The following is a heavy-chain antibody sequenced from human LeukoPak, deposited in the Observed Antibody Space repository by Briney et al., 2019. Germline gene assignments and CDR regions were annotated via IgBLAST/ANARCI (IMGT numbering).Heavy chain of an antibody. Sequence: ASVKVSCKASGYKFADDYMHWVRQAPGQGLEFMGWINPDSGFTNYAQKFKGRVTMTRDTSISTAYLEVRSLTSDDTAVYYCAPTAEAYTSWWKVWGQGTLVTVSS. CDR2: INPDSGFT. CDR1: GYKFADDY. J-gene: IGHJ4*02. CDR3: APTAEAYTSWWKV. V-gene: IGHV1-2*02. D-gene: IGHD3-16*01.